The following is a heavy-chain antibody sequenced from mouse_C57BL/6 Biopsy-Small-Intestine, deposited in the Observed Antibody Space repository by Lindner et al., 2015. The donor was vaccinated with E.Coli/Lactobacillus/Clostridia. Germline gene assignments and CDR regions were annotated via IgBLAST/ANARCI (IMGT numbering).Heavy chain of an antibody. Sequence: EVQLQESGPVLVKPGPSVKISCKASGFTFTDYYMHWVKQSHRKSLEWIGLVYPYNGGTSYNQKFKGEATLTVDTSSSTAYMELNSLTSEDSAVYYCAREGLTGVWYFDVWGTGTMVTVSS. V-gene: IGHV1-36*01. D-gene: IGHD4-1*01. CDR1: GFTFTDYY. CDR2: VYPYNGGT. J-gene: IGHJ1*03. CDR3: AREGLTGVWYFDV.